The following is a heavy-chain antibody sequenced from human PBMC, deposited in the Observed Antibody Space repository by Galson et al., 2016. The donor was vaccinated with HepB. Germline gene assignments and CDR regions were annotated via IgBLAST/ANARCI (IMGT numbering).Heavy chain of an antibody. CDR3: AKVKYPRRTSVPGFDS. V-gene: IGHV3-23*01. J-gene: IGHJ4*02. D-gene: IGHD6-19*01. CDR1: GFTFSDYA. Sequence: SLRLSCAASGFTFSDYAMSWVRQAPGKGLEWVSTVIASGGYIYQADSMKGRSTVSRDNSKSTLYMQMDSLRIEDTAVYYCAKVKYPRRTSVPGFDSWGQGTLVTVSS. CDR2: VIASGGYI.